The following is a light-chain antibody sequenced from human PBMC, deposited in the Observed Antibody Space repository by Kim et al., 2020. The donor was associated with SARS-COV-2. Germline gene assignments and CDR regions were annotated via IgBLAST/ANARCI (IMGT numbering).Light chain of an antibody. V-gene: IGKV1-16*02. CDR1: QDIKNA. CDR2: AAS. J-gene: IGKJ2*01. CDR3: QQYWVYPVT. Sequence: DIQMSQSPSSLSASVGDRVTITCRASQDIKNALTWFRQKPGKAPESLIYAASSLRSGVPSKFSGSGSGTDFTLTISSLQPEDFATYYCQQYWVYPVTFSEGTKLEI.